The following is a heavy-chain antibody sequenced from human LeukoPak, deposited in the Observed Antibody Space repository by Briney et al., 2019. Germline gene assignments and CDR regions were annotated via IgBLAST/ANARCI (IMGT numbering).Heavy chain of an antibody. V-gene: IGHV1-2*02. CDR2: INPNSGGT. J-gene: IGHJ4*02. CDR1: GYTFTGYY. CDR3: ARGGALRYFDWLSRPYYFDY. Sequence: ASVKVSFKASGYTFTGYYMHWVRQAPGQGLEWMGWINPNSGGTNYAQKFQGRVTMTRDTSISTAYMELSRLRSDDTAVYYCARGGALRYFDWLSRPYYFDYWGQGTLVTVSS. D-gene: IGHD3-9*01.